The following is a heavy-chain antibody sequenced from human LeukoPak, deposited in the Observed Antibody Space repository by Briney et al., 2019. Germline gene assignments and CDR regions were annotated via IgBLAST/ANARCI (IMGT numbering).Heavy chain of an antibody. Sequence: ASVKVSCKASGYTFSGYSMHWVHQAPGQGLEWMGRINPNSGVTYYAQKFQGRVTMTSDTSITTAYMELSSLTSDDTATYYCARDASNWSAFDSWGQGTLVIVSS. D-gene: IGHD1-20*01. CDR2: INPNSGVT. V-gene: IGHV1-2*06. CDR3: ARDASNWSAFDS. J-gene: IGHJ5*01. CDR1: GYTFSGYS.